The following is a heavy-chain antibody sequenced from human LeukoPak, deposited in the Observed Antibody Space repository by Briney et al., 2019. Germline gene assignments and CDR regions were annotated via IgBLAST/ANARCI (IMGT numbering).Heavy chain of an antibody. CDR1: GFTFSSHS. Sequence: GGSLRLSCVASGFTFSSHSINWVRQAPGKGLEWVSSISGSGTYIFYADSVKGRFIISRDNAKNSQYLQINSLRAEDTAVYYCVRSRATWFGEVLAAFGIWGQGTMVTVSS. V-gene: IGHV3-21*01. CDR2: ISGSGTYI. J-gene: IGHJ3*02. CDR3: VRSRATWFGEVLAAFGI. D-gene: IGHD3-10*01.